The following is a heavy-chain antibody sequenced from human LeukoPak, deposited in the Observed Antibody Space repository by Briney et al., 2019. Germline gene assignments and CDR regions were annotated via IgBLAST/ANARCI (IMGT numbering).Heavy chain of an antibody. J-gene: IGHJ4*02. CDR1: GGTFSSYA. CDR3: ARGRYDSSGYYSENYYFDY. CDR2: IIPIFGTA. Sequence: SVKVSCKASGGTFSSYAISWVRQAPGQGLEWMGRIIPIFGTANYAQKFQGRVTITTDESTSTAYMELSSLRSEDTAVYYCARGRYDSSGYYSENYYFDYWGQGTLVTVSS. V-gene: IGHV1-69*05. D-gene: IGHD3-22*01.